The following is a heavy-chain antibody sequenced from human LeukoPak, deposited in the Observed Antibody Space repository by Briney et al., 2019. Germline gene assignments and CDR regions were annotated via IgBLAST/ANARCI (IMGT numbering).Heavy chain of an antibody. Sequence: SVKVSCKASGGTFSSYAISWVRQAPGQGLEWMGGIIPIFGTANYAQKFQGRATITADKSTSTAYMELSSLRSEDTAVYYCAREGLGIAARHGWFDPWGQGTLVTVSS. CDR3: AREGLGIAARHGWFDP. J-gene: IGHJ5*02. V-gene: IGHV1-69*06. D-gene: IGHD6-6*01. CDR2: IIPIFGTA. CDR1: GGTFSSYA.